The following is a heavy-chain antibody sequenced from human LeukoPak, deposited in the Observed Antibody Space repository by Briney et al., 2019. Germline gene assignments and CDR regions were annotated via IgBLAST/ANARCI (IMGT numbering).Heavy chain of an antibody. CDR3: AKDVWWSVS. J-gene: IGHJ5*02. D-gene: IGHD2-8*02. V-gene: IGHV3-23*01. Sequence: GGSLRLSCVASGLTFSNHAMTWVRQAPGKGLEWVSAISANGVDTFYAPSVKGRFTISRDNSKNTLYLQINSLRAEDTAIYYCAKDVWWSVSWGQGTLVTVSS. CDR2: ISANGVDT. CDR1: GLTFSNHA.